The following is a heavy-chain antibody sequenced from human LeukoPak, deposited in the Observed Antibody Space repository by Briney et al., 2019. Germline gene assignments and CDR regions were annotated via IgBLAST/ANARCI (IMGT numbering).Heavy chain of an antibody. CDR3: ARSGIYSYYYYYMDV. V-gene: IGHV1-69*05. Sequence: EAPVKVSCKASGGTFSNYAISWVRQAPGQGLEWMGGIIPIFGTANYAQKFQGRVTITTDESTSTAYMELSSLRSEDTAVYDCARSGIYSYYYYYMDVWGKGTTVTVSS. CDR1: GGTFSNYA. D-gene: IGHD2-15*01. J-gene: IGHJ6*03. CDR2: IIPIFGTA.